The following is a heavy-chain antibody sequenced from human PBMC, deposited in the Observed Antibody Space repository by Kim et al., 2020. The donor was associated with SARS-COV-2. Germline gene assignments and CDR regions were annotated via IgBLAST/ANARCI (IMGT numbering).Heavy chain of an antibody. D-gene: IGHD3-22*01. Sequence: GGSLRLSCAASGFTVSSNYISWVRQAPGKGLEWVSVIYSGGRTYYADSVKGRFTISSHNSKNTLYLQMNSLRAEDTAVYYCAREDYYDQKGGYYFDYWGPGPRVTASS. CDR3: AREDYYDQKGGYYFDY. CDR1: GFTVSSNY. J-gene: IGHJ4*02. CDR2: IYSGGRT. V-gene: IGHV3-53*04.